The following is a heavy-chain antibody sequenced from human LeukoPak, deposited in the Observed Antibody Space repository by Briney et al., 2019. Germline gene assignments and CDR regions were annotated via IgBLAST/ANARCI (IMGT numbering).Heavy chain of an antibody. CDR1: GYTFTSYY. D-gene: IGHD5-18*01. V-gene: IGHV1-46*03. J-gene: IGHJ6*03. CDR3: ARDLVGYSYGHGYYYYMDV. CDR2: INPSGGST. Sequence: ASVKVSCKASGYTFTSYYMHWVRQAPGRGLEWMGIINPSGGSTSYAQKFQGRVTMTRDTSTSTVYMELSSLRSEDTAVYYCARDLVGYSYGHGYYYYMDVWGKGTTVTVSS.